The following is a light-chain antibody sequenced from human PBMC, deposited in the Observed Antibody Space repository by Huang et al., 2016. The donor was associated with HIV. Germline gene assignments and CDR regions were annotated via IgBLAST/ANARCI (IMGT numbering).Light chain of an antibody. Sequence: IVMTQFPATLAVSPGERATLSCRASQSINNNLVRFQQKSGQSPRLLIYDASAKASGGPPRFSGSGSGTDFTLTISSLQSEDFAVYYCQQYGNWPPWTFGQGTKVE. CDR2: DAS. V-gene: IGKV3-15*01. CDR3: QQYGNWPPWT. CDR1: QSINNN. J-gene: IGKJ1*01.